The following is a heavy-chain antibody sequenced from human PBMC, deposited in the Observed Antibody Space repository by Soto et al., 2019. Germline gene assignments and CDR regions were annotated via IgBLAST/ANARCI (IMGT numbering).Heavy chain of an antibody. CDR2: VRNRANNYAT. J-gene: IGHJ5*02. D-gene: IGHD3-9*01. Sequence: EVQLVESGGGLVQPGGSLKLSCAASGFTFSGSAMHWVRKASGQGLEWLGRVRNRANNYATAYAASVKGRFTISRDDSKNTTYLQMNSLKTEDTAVYYCTRRDIDSSKGWFDPWGQGTLVTVSS. CDR1: GFTFSGSA. V-gene: IGHV3-73*02. CDR3: TRRDIDSSKGWFDP.